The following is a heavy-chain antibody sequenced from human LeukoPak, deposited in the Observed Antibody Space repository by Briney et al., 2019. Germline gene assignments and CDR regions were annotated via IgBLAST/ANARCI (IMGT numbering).Heavy chain of an antibody. CDR2: IDPSDSYT. D-gene: IGHD2-15*01. Sequence: PGESLKISCKGSEYSFTSYWISWVRQMPGKGLEWMGRIDPSDSYTNYSPSFQGHVTISADKSISTAYLQWSSLKASDTGMYYCACYSGVLNWFDPWGQGTLVTVSS. CDR3: ACYSGVLNWFDP. CDR1: EYSFTSYW. V-gene: IGHV5-10-1*01. J-gene: IGHJ5*02.